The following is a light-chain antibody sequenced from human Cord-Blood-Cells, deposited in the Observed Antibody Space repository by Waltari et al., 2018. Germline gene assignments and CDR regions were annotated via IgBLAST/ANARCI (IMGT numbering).Light chain of an antibody. CDR3: QSYDSSNPV. CDR2: EDN. V-gene: IGLV6-57*01. Sequence: NFMLTQPHSVSESPGKTVTISCTSSSGSIASNYVQWYQQRPGSSPTTVIYEDNQRPSGVPDRFSGSIDSSSNSASLAISGLKTEDEADYYCQSYDSSNPVFGGGTKLTVL. CDR1: SGSIASNY. J-gene: IGLJ3*02.